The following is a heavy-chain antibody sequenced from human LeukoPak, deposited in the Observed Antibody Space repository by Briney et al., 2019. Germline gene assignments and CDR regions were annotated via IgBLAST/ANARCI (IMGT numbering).Heavy chain of an antibody. CDR1: GFTLSKFD. V-gene: IGHV3-23*01. CDR3: AKDPGPGIAAAGTPDY. Sequence: GGSLRLSCAASGFTLSKFDMYWVRQAPGKGLECVSVISRSGSGDNTYYADSVKGRFTISRDNSKNTLYLQMNSLRAEDTAVYYCAKDPGPGIAAAGTPDYWGQGTLVTVSS. D-gene: IGHD6-13*01. J-gene: IGHJ4*02. CDR2: ISRSGSGDNT.